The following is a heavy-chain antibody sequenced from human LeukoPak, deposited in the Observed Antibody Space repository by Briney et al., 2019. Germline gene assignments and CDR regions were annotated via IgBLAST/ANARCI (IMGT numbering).Heavy chain of an antibody. CDR2: IIPIFGTA. CDR3: ARRSGLAAAGPSFDYYYYYMDV. D-gene: IGHD6-13*01. V-gene: IGHV1-69*13. Sequence: GASVKVSCKASGGTFSSYAISWVRQAPGQGLEWMGGIIPIFGTANYAQKFQGRVTITADESTSTAYMELSSLRSEDTAVYYCARRSGLAAAGPSFDYYYYYMDVWGKGATVTISS. J-gene: IGHJ6*03. CDR1: GGTFSSYA.